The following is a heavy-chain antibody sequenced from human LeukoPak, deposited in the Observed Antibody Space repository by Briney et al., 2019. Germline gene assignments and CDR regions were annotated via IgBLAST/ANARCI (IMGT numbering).Heavy chain of an antibody. J-gene: IGHJ5*02. D-gene: IGHD4-23*01. V-gene: IGHV3-33*01. CDR2: IWYDGSKK. Sequence: PGGSLTLSCAASGFTFSSYGMHWVRQAPGKGLEWVAVIWYDGSKKLYADSVKGRFTVSRDNSKNTLYLQMNSLRPDDTAVYYCARDLPHDYGGNSDWFDPWGQGTLVAVSS. CDR1: GFTFSSYG. CDR3: ARDLPHDYGGNSDWFDP.